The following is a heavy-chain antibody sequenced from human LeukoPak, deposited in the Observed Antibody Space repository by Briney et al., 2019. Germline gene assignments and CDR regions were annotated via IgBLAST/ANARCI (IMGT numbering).Heavy chain of an antibody. V-gene: IGHV3-23*01. CDR2: ISGSGGST. Sequence: GGSLRLSCAASGFTFSSYAMSWVRQAPGKGLEWVSAISGSGGSTYYADSVKGGFTISRDNSKNTLYLQMNSLRAEDTAVYYCARPRYSGSYWGAFDIWGQGTMVTVPS. CDR3: ARPRYSGSYWGAFDI. J-gene: IGHJ3*02. D-gene: IGHD1-26*01. CDR1: GFTFSSYA.